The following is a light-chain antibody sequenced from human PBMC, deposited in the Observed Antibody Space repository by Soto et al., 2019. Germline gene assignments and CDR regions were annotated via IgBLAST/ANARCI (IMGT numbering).Light chain of an antibody. CDR1: QSVSSY. Sequence: EIVLTQSPATLSLSPGERATLSCRASQSVSSYLAWYQQKPGQAPRLLIYDASNRATGIPARFSGSGSGTDFTLTISSLEPEDFAVYYCQRRSNWPAPPFGGETKVDIK. J-gene: IGKJ4*01. V-gene: IGKV3-11*01. CDR2: DAS. CDR3: QRRSNWPAPP.